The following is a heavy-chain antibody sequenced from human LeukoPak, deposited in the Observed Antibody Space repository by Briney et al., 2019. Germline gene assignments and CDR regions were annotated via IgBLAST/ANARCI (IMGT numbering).Heavy chain of an antibody. Sequence: GGSLRLSCAGSAFTFSSYSMNWVRQAPGKGLEWVSSISGSSSDIYYADSVKGRFTISRDNAKNSLSLQMNSLRAEDTAVYYCARGYFYGLDVWGKGTTVTVSS. CDR1: AFTFSSYS. V-gene: IGHV3-21*01. CDR2: ISGSSSDI. D-gene: IGHD1-14*01. J-gene: IGHJ6*04. CDR3: ARGYFYGLDV.